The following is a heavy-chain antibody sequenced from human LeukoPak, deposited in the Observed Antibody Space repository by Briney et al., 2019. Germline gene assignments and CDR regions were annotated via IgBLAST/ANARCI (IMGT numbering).Heavy chain of an antibody. D-gene: IGHD3-3*01. Sequence: GGSLRLSCAASGFTFSSYWMHWVRQAPGKGLVWVPRINSDGSSTSYADSVKGRLTISRDNAKNTLYLQMNSLRAEDTAVYYCARDQDLWSMDVWGQGTTVTVSS. V-gene: IGHV3-74*01. J-gene: IGHJ6*02. CDR1: GFTFSSYW. CDR3: ARDQDLWSMDV. CDR2: INSDGSST.